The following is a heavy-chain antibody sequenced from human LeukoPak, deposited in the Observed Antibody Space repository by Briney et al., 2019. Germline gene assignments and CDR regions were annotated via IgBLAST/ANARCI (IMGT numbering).Heavy chain of an antibody. Sequence: QPGGSLRLSCAASGFIFSNDAMHWVRQAPGKGLEWVAVISYDGSNEYYADSVKGRFTISRDNSKNTLSLQMNSLRAEDTAVYYCARDLLRSSTPNNWFDPWGQGTLVTVSS. CDR2: ISYDGSNE. CDR3: ARDLLRSSTPNNWFDP. J-gene: IGHJ5*02. V-gene: IGHV3-30-3*01. D-gene: IGHD6-13*01. CDR1: GFIFSNDA.